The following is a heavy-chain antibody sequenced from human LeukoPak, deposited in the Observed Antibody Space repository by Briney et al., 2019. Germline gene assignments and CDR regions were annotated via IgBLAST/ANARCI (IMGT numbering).Heavy chain of an antibody. D-gene: IGHD3-16*01. CDR1: GGSFRGYY. V-gene: IGHV4-34*01. Sequence: SETLSLTCAVYGGSFRGYYWSWIRQPPGKGLEWSGEINQSGSTNYNPSLKSRVTISVDTSKNYLSLKLSSVTAADTAVYYCARGVRGKFGPRAPDYWGQGTLVTVSS. CDR2: INQSGST. J-gene: IGHJ4*02. CDR3: ARGVRGKFGPRAPDY.